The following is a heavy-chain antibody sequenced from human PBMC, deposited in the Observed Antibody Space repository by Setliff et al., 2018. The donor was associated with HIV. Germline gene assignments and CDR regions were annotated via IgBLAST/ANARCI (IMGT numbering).Heavy chain of an antibody. J-gene: IGHJ4*02. Sequence: ASVKVSCKVSGGSFSSFAISWVRQAPGHGLEWMGGIIPVSGTTNYAQKVQGRVTLSADESTGTAYMQLSSLTSEDTAVYYCARGRWLQSFDYWGQGTLVTVSS. V-gene: IGHV1-69*13. D-gene: IGHD5-12*01. CDR2: IIPVSGTT. CDR3: ARGRWLQSFDY. CDR1: GGSFSSFA.